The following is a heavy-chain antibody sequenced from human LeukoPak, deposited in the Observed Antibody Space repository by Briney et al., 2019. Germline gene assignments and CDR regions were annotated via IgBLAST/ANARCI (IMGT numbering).Heavy chain of an antibody. J-gene: IGHJ1*01. D-gene: IGHD3-3*02. CDR1: GFTFSSYG. CDR3: AKDSSPFSRLIEYFQH. Sequence: GALRLSCAASGFTFSSYGMHWVRQAPGKGLEWVAFIRYDGSNKYYADSVKGRFTISRDNSKNTLYLQMNSLRAEDTAVYYCAKDSSPFSRLIEYFQHWGQGTLVTVSS. V-gene: IGHV3-30*02. CDR2: IRYDGSNK.